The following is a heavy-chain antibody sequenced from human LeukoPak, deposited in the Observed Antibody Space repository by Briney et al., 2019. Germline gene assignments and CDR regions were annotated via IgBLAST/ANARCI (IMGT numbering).Heavy chain of an antibody. CDR2: IYPDASDA. D-gene: IGHD3-10*01. V-gene: IGHV5-51*01. CDR3: ARQRGASGTINYFDP. J-gene: IGHJ5*02. CDR1: GYSFTTYW. Sequence: GESLKISCETSGYSFTTYWIGWVRQMPGTGLEWVGAIYPDASDARYSPSSQGQVIISADKSTRTAYLQWSSLKASDTAIYYCARQRGASGTINYFDPWGQGTLVTVSS.